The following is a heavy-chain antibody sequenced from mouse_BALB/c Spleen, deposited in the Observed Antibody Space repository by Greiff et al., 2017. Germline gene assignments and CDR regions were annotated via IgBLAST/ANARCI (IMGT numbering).Heavy chain of an antibody. CDR3: ARRDYDGGRSYAMDY. V-gene: IGHV2-9*02. CDR2: IWAGGST. D-gene: IGHD2-4*01. J-gene: IGHJ4*01. CDR1: GFSLTSYG. Sequence: QVQLQQSGPGLVAPSQSLSITCTVSGFSLTSYGVHWVRQPPGKGLEWLGVIWAGGSTNYNSALMSRLSISKDNSKSQVFLKMNSLQTDDTAMYYGARRDYDGGRSYAMDYWGQGTSVTVSS.